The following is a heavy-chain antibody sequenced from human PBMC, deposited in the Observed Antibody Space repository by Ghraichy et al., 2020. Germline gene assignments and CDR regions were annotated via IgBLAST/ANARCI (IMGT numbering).Heavy chain of an antibody. CDR3: ARGMEQWLVHGPIYYYYMDV. CDR2: INHSGST. D-gene: IGHD6-19*01. J-gene: IGHJ6*03. CDR1: GGSFSGYY. Sequence: SQTLSLTCAVYGGSFSGYYWSWIRQPPGKGLEWIGEINHSGSTNYNPSLKSRVTISVDTSKNQFSLKLSSVTAADTAVYYCARGMEQWLVHGPIYYYYMDVWGKGTTVTVSS. V-gene: IGHV4-34*01.